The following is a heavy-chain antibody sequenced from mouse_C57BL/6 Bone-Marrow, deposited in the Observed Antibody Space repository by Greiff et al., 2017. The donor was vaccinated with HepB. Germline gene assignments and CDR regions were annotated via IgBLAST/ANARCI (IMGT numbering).Heavy chain of an antibody. Sequence: EVKLQQSGPELVKPGASVKISCKASGYTFTDYYMNWVKQSHGKSLEWIGDINPNNGGTSYNQKFKGKATLTVDKSSSTAYMELRSLTSEDSAVYYCARIDYSNYYWGQGTTLTVSS. J-gene: IGHJ2*01. D-gene: IGHD2-5*01. V-gene: IGHV1-26*01. CDR1: GYTFTDYY. CDR2: INPNNGGT. CDR3: ARIDYSNYY.